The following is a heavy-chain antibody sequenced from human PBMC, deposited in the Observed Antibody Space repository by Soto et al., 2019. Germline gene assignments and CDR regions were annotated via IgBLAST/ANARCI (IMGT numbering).Heavy chain of an antibody. CDR2: ISSSSSYI. CDR1: GFTFSSYS. J-gene: IGHJ4*02. V-gene: IGHV3-21*01. CDR3: ARQGSGWDFDY. Sequence: EVQLVESGGGLVKPGGSLRLSCAASGFTFSSYSMNWVRQAPGRGLEWVSSISSSSSYIYYADSVKGRFTISRDNAKNSLYLQMNSLRAEDTAAYYCARQGSGWDFDYWGQGTLVTVSS. D-gene: IGHD6-19*01.